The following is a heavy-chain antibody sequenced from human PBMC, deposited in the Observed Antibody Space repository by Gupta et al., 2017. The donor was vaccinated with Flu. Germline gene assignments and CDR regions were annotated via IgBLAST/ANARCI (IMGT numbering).Heavy chain of an antibody. D-gene: IGHD2-2*01. CDR2: TSGSGGTT. CDR3: AKGFCSSTSCFEGLVDY. Sequence: EVQLLESGGGLVQPGGSLRLSCAASGFTFSQFGMTWVRQAPGKGLEWVSATSGSGGTTSYADSVKGRFTISRDNSKNTLYLQMNSLRAGDTAVYYCAKGFCSSTSCFEGLVDYWGQGTLVTVSS. CDR1: GFTFSQFG. J-gene: IGHJ4*02. V-gene: IGHV3-23*01.